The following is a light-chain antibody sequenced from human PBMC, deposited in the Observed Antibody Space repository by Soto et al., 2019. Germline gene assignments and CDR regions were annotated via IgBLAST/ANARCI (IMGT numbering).Light chain of an antibody. CDR3: SSYTSGSTLPWV. CDR2: EVS. CDR1: SSDVGGYNS. J-gene: IGLJ1*01. V-gene: IGLV2-14*01. Sequence: QSVLTQPASVSGSPGQSITISCTETSSDVGGYNSVSWYQQHPGKAPKLMIFEVSNRPSGVSNRFSGSKSGNTASLTISGLHTEDEADYYCSSYTSGSTLPWVFGTGTKVTVL.